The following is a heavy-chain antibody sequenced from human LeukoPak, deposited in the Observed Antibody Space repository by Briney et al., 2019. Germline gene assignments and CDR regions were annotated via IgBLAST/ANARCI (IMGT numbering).Heavy chain of an antibody. Sequence: SETLSLTCTVSGGSISSYYWSWIRQPPGKGLEWIGYIYYSGSTNYNPSLKSRVTISVDTSKNQFSLKLSSVTAADTAVYYCARQIVATKNYYYGMDVWGQGTTVTVSS. J-gene: IGHJ6*02. D-gene: IGHD5-12*01. CDR3: ARQIVATKNYYYGMDV. V-gene: IGHV4-59*08. CDR1: GGSISSYY. CDR2: IYYSGST.